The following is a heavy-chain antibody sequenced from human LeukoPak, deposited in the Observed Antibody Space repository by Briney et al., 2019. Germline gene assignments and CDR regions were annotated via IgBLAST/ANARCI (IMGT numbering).Heavy chain of an antibody. J-gene: IGHJ4*02. CDR3: AKGDRAGDYYFDY. D-gene: IGHD7-27*01. V-gene: IGHV3-23*01. CDR1: GFTFSSYA. Sequence: GGSLRLSCAASGFTFSSYAMSWVRQAPGKGLEWVSAISGSGGSTYYADSVKGRFIISRDNSKNTLYLQMNSLRAGDTAVYYCAKGDRAGDYYFDYWGQGTLVTVSS. CDR2: ISGSGGST.